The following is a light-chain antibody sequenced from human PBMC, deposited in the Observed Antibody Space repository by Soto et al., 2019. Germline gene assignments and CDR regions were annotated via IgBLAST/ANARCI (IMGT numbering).Light chain of an antibody. CDR2: GAS. CDR3: QQYNNLPPST. J-gene: IGKJ5*01. CDR1: QSVSSN. Sequence: EIVMTQSPATLSVSPGERATLSCRASQSVSSNLAWYQQKPGQAPRLLIYGASTRATGIPARFSGSGSGTEFTLTISSLQSEDLAVYCCQQYNNLPPSTFGQGTRLEIK. V-gene: IGKV3-15*01.